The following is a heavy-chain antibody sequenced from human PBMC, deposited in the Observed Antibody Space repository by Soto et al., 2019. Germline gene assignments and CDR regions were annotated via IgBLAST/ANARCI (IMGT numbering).Heavy chain of an antibody. V-gene: IGHV3-7*05. CDR3: GGTYDI. CDR1: GFTFSSYW. CDR2: IRQDGSAE. Sequence: GGSLRLSCAASGFTFSSYWMSWVRQAPGKGLEWVANIRQDGSAEHYVDSVKGRFTISRDNAKNSLYLQMKSLRVEDTAMYYCGGTYDIWGQGTMVTVSS. J-gene: IGHJ3*02.